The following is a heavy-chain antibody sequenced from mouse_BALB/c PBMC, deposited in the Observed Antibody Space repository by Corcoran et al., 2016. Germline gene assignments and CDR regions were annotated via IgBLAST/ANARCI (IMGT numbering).Heavy chain of an antibody. V-gene: IGHV1-85*01. Sequence: QVQLQQSGAELVKPGASVKLSCKASGYTFTSYDINWVRQRPEQGLEWIGWIFAGDGSTKYDEKVKGKATLTTDKSSSTAYMQLSRLTSEDSAVYFCASLRLRNAMDYWGQGTSVTVSS. CDR3: ASLRLRNAMDY. CDR2: IFAGDGST. CDR1: GYTFTSYD. D-gene: IGHD1-2*01. J-gene: IGHJ4*01.